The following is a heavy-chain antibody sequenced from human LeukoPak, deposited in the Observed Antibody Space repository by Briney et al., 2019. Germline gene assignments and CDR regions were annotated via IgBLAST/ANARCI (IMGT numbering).Heavy chain of an antibody. CDR2: MNPNSGNT. CDR3: ARGKAYSGSSDY. CDR1: GYTFTSYD. V-gene: IGHV1-8*03. D-gene: IGHD1-26*01. J-gene: IGHJ4*02. Sequence: GASVKVSCKASGYTFTSYDINWVRQATGQGLEWMGWMNPNSGNTGYAQKFQGRVTITRNTSISTAYMELSSLRSEDTAVYYCARGKAYSGSSDYWGQGTLVTVSS.